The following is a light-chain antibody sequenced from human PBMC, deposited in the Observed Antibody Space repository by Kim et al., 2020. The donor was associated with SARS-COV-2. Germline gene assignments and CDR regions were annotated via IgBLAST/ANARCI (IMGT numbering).Light chain of an antibody. V-gene: IGKV3-11*01. CDR3: QHRKTWPVT. J-gene: IGKJ4*01. CDR2: DVS. CDR1: QSVNNY. Sequence: EVVLTQSPATLSLSPGERATLSCRASQSVNNYLAWYQQKPGQAPRLLLYDVSKRATGIPARFSGSGSGTDFTLTISSLEPEDSAVYYCQHRKTWPVTFGGGTKVDIK.